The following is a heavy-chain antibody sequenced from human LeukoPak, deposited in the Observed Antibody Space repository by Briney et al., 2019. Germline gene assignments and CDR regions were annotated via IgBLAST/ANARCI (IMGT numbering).Heavy chain of an antibody. CDR3: ARDLGDYGDSQRYFDL. J-gene: IGHJ2*01. Sequence: GGSLRLSCAASGFTFSSYSMNWVRQAPGKGLEWVSYISSSSSTIYYADSVKGRFTISRDNAKNSLYLQMNSLRDEDTAVYYCARDLGDYGDSQRYFDLWGRGTLVTVSS. D-gene: IGHD4-17*01. CDR1: GFTFSSYS. V-gene: IGHV3-48*02. CDR2: ISSSSSTI.